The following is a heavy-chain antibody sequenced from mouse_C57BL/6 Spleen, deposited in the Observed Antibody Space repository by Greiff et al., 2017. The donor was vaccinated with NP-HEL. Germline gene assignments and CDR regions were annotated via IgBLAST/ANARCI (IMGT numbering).Heavy chain of an antibody. Sequence: EVQLQQSGPELVKPGASLPLSFPASGYSFTDYYMNWVKQSTGKSLEWIGVINPNYGTTRCKEKFKGKATLTVDQSSSTAYMQLNSLTSEASAVYDCARPHYGSSYVDVWGTGTTVTVSS. V-gene: IGHV1-39*01. CDR2: INPNYGTT. CDR3: ARPHYGSSYVDV. J-gene: IGHJ1*03. CDR1: GYSFTDYY. D-gene: IGHD1-1*01.